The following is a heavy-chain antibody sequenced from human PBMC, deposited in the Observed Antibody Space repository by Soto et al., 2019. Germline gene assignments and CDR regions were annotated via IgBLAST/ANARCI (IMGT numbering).Heavy chain of an antibody. CDR2: INPNSGGT. J-gene: IGHJ6*02. V-gene: IGHV1-2*04. Sequence: ASVKVSCKASGYTFTGYYMHWVRQAPGQGLEWMGWINPNSGGTNYAQKFQGWVTMTRDTSISTAYMELSRLRSDDTAVYYCARVRISTRDYYYYGMDVWGQGTTVTVSS. CDR1: GYTFTGYY. D-gene: IGHD2-2*01. CDR3: ARVRISTRDYYYYGMDV.